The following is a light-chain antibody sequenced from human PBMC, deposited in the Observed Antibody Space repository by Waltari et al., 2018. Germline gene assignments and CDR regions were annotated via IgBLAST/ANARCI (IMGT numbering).Light chain of an antibody. CDR3: MVWASSSDLWV. CDR1: NIGHKG. CDR2: DDS. Sequence: SYVLTQPPSVSVAPGKTARITCGGNNIGHKGVHWYQQKPGQTPVLVVYDDSDRPSGIPEPCSGSNSGNTATLPTRRVEGGDEADYYCMVWASSSDLWVFGGGTKLTVL. V-gene: IGLV3-21*03. J-gene: IGLJ3*02.